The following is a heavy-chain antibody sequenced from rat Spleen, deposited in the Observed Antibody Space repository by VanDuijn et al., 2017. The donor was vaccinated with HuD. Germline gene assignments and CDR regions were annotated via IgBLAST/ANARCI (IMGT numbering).Heavy chain of an antibody. V-gene: IGHV2-63*01. J-gene: IGHJ2*01. CDR2: MRFNGDP. D-gene: IGHD4-3*01. CDR1: GFSLTSYN. Sequence: QVQLKESGPGLVQPSQTLSLTCTVSGFSLTSYNIHWIRQPPGKGLEWVGRMRFNGDPSYSSALNSRLSIRRDTSKNKVFLKMNSLQTDDTGTYYCSRYNSGFDYWGQGVMVTVSS. CDR3: SRYNSGFDY.